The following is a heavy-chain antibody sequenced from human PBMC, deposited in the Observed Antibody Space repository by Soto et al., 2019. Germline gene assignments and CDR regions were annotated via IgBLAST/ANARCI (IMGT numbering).Heavy chain of an antibody. Sequence: SETLSLTCAVYGGSFSGYYWSWIRQPPGKGLEWIGEINHSGSTNYNPSLKSRVTISVDTSKNQFSLKLSSVTAADTAVYYCARGVLYYYDSSGYYYFLDYWGQGTLVTVSS. J-gene: IGHJ4*02. CDR1: GGSFSGYY. V-gene: IGHV4-34*01. CDR2: INHSGST. CDR3: ARGVLYYYDSSGYYYFLDY. D-gene: IGHD3-22*01.